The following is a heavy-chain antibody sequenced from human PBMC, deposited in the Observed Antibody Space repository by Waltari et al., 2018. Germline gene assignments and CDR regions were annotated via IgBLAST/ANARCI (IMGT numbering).Heavy chain of an antibody. V-gene: IGHV4-38-2*02. CDR2: IYQSGST. CDR1: GYSISSGYY. Sequence: QVQLQESGPGLVKPSETLSLTCAVSGYSISSGYYWGWIRQPPGKGLEWIGSIYQSGSTYYNPSLKSRVTISVDTSKNQFSLKLSSVTAADTAVYYCATEKELLGTKDFDYWGQGTLVTVSS. D-gene: IGHD1-26*01. J-gene: IGHJ4*02. CDR3: ATEKELLGTKDFDY.